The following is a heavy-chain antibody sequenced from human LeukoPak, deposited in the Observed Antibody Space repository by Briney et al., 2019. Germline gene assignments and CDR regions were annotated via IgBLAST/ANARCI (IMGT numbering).Heavy chain of an antibody. CDR3: AKSDYYDSSGYFIHYY. Sequence: PGGSLRLSCAASGFTFSSYGMHWVRQAPGKGLEWVAFIRYDGSNKYYADSVKGRFTISRDNSKNTLYLQMNSLRAEDTAVYYCAKSDYYDSSGYFIHYYWGQGTLVTVSS. V-gene: IGHV3-30*02. CDR2: IRYDGSNK. J-gene: IGHJ4*02. CDR1: GFTFSSYG. D-gene: IGHD3-22*01.